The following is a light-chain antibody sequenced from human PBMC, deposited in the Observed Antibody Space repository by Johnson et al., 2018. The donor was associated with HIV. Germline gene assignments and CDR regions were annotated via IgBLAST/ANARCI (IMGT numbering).Light chain of an antibody. CDR3: GTWDSRLSAYV. Sequence: QSVLTQPPSVSAAPGQKVTISCSGSSSNIENYYVSWYQQLPGTAPKLLIYENNKRTSGIPDRFSGSKSGTSATLGITGLQTGDEADYYCGTWDSRLSAYVFGTGTKVTVL. CDR2: ENN. J-gene: IGLJ1*01. CDR1: SSNIENYY. V-gene: IGLV1-51*02.